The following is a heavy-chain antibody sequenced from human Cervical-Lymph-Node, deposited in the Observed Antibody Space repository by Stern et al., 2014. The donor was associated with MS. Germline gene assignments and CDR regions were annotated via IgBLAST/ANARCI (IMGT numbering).Heavy chain of an antibody. CDR2: IYYSGST. D-gene: IGHD3-22*01. J-gene: IGHJ4*02. CDR1: GGSISSYY. CDR3: ARAPPTYDSSGYYPLFDY. Sequence: QVQLQESGPGLVKPSETLSLTCTVSGGSISSYYWSWIRQPPGKGLEWIGYIYYSGSTNYNPSLKSRVTISVDTSKNQFSLKLSSVTAADTAVYYCARAPPTYDSSGYYPLFDYWGQGTLVTVSS. V-gene: IGHV4-59*01.